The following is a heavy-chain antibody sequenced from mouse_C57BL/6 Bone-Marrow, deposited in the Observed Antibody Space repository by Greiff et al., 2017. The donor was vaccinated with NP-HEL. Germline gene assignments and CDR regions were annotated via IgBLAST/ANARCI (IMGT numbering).Heavy chain of an antibody. J-gene: IGHJ1*03. D-gene: IGHD1-1*01. Sequence: EVKLLESGAELVRPGASVKLSCTASGFNITDDYMHWVKQRPEQGLEWIGWFDPENGGTEYASKFQGKATLTADKSSNTAYLQLSSLTSEDTAAYYWTTITTVVDKDRYFDVWGTGTTGTVSA. CDR3: TTITTVVDKDRYFDV. V-gene: IGHV14-4*01. CDR1: GFNITDDY. CDR2: FDPENGGT.